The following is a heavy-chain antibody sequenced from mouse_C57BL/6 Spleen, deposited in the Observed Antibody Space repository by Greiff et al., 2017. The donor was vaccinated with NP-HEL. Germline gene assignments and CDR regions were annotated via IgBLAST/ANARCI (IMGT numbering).Heavy chain of an antibody. CDR3: ARPGGSSHFDY. J-gene: IGHJ2*01. CDR1: GYTFTSYW. V-gene: IGHV1-59*01. CDR2: IDPSDSYT. D-gene: IGHD1-1*01. Sequence: VQLQQPGAELVRPGTSVKLSCKASGYTFTSYWMHWVKQRPGQGLEWIGVIDPSDSYTNYNQTLKGKATLTVDTSSSTAYMQLSSLTSEDSAVYYCARPGGSSHFDYWGQGTTLTVSS.